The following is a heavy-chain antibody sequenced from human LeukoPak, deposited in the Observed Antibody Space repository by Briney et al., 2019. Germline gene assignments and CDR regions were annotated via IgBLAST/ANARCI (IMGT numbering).Heavy chain of an antibody. V-gene: IGHV3-64D*06. CDR1: GFTFSSYA. CDR3: VKGLYSGYDSPFDY. D-gene: IGHD5-12*01. J-gene: IGHJ4*02. CDR2: ISSNGGST. Sequence: PGGSLRLSCSASGFTFSSYAMHWVRQAPGKGLEYVSAISSNGGSTYYADSAKGRFTISRDNSKNTLYLQMSSQRAEDTAVYYCVKGLYSGYDSPFDYWGQGTLVTVSS.